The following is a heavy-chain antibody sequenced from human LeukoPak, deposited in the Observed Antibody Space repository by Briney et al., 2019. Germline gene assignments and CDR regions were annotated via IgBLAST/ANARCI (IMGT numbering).Heavy chain of an antibody. D-gene: IGHD3-22*01. CDR3: ARYQPYSSGYYYFDY. CDR1: GFTFSSYS. J-gene: IGHJ4*02. Sequence: PGGSLRLSCAASGFTFSSYSMNWVRQAPGKGLEWASYISSSSSTIYYADPVKGRFTISRDNSKNTLYLQMNSLRAEDTAVYYCARYQPYSSGYYYFDYWGQGTLVTVSS. CDR2: ISSSSSTI. V-gene: IGHV3-48*01.